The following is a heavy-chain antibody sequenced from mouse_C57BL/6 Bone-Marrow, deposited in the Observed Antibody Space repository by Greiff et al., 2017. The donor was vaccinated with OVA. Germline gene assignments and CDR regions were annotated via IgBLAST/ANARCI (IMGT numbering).Heavy chain of an antibody. CDR1: GYTFTDYY. CDR3: AREGVTVPHY. D-gene: IGHD1-1*01. CDR2: INPYNGGT. J-gene: IGHJ2*01. V-gene: IGHV1-19*01. Sequence: EVQLQESGPVLVKPGASVKMSCKASGYTFTDYYMNWVKQSHGKSLEWIGVINPYNGGTSYNQKFKGKATLTVDKSSSTAYMELNSLTSEDSAVYYCAREGVTVPHYWGQGTTLTVSS.